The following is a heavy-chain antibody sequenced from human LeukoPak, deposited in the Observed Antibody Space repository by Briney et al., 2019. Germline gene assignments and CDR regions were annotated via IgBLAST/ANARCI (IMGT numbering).Heavy chain of an antibody. J-gene: IGHJ4*02. V-gene: IGHV3-48*01. CDR2: ISSSSNII. D-gene: IGHD3-10*01. Sequence: GGSLRLSCAASGFTFSNYNMNWVRQPPGKGLQWVSYISSSSNIIYYADSVKGRFTISRDNAKNSLFLQMSSLRAEDTAVYYCARDFAREFTIDYWGQGTLVTVSS. CDR3: ARDFAREFTIDY. CDR1: GFTFSNYN.